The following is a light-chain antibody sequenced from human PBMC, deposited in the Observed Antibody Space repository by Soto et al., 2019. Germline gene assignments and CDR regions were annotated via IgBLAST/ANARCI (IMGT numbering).Light chain of an antibody. Sequence: QLVLTQSPSASASLGASVKLTCTLTSGHTTYAIAWHQQQPERGPRYLMKLDFDGGHFKGDGVPDRFSGSSSGSERYLTISSLQSEDEADYYCQTWGPGFRVFGGGTKLTVL. CDR1: SGHTTYA. J-gene: IGLJ3*02. CDR3: QTWGPGFRV. CDR2: LDFDGGH. V-gene: IGLV4-69*01.